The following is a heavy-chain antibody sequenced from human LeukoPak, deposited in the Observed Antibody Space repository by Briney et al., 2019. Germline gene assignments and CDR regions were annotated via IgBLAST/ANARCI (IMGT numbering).Heavy chain of an antibody. J-gene: IGHJ4*02. CDR1: GYDFSNYW. D-gene: IGHD1-20*01. CDR2: TRPASSNV. Sequence: GESLKISLEAFGYDFSNYWIGRGRPRPGKGVEWVGITRPASSNVRYSPSFEGQVPISADKSLNTAYLPWGSLKASDTAVYSCVTHNLTGVFDKWAKGTLVTVSP. V-gene: IGHV5-51*01. CDR3: VTHNLTGVFDK.